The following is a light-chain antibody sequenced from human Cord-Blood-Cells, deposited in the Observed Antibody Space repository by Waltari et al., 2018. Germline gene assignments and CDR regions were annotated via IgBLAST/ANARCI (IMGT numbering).Light chain of an antibody. CDR1: SSNIGSNY. Sequence: QSVLTQPPSASGTPGQRVTIPCSGSSSNIGSNYVYWYQQLPGPAPKLLIYRNKQRPSGVPDRFSGSTPGTSASLAISGLRSEDEADYYCAAWDDSLSGRVFGGGTKLTVL. CDR2: RNK. CDR3: AAWDDSLSGRV. J-gene: IGLJ3*02. V-gene: IGLV1-47*01.